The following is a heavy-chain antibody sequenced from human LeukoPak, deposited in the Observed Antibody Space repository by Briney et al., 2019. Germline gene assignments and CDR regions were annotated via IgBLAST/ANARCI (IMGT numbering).Heavy chain of an antibody. Sequence: ASVKVSCKASGYTFTSYYIHWVRQAPGQGLEWMGWINPNSGGTNYEQKFQGRVTMTTDTSTSTAYMELRSLRSDDTAVYYCARIGEVRYFDPDAFDIWGQGTMVTVSS. CDR3: ARIGEVRYFDPDAFDI. V-gene: IGHV1-2*02. J-gene: IGHJ3*02. CDR2: INPNSGGT. D-gene: IGHD3-9*01. CDR1: GYTFTSYY.